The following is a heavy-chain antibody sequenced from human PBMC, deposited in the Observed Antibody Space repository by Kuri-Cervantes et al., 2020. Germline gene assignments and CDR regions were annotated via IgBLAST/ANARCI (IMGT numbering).Heavy chain of an antibody. J-gene: IGHJ4*02. V-gene: IGHV1-46*01. CDR2: INPSGGST. Sequence: ASVKVSCKASGYTFTSYYMHWVRQAPGQGLEWMGIINPSGGSTSYAQKFQGRVTMTRNTSISTAYMELSSLRSEDTAVYYCARADRVWYDFWSGYYSFDYWGQGTLVTVSS. CDR1: GYTFTSYY. D-gene: IGHD3-3*01. CDR3: ARADRVWYDFWSGYYSFDY.